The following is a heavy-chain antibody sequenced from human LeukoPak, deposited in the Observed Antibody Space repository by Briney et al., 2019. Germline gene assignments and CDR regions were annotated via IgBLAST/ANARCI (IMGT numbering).Heavy chain of an antibody. CDR1: GFTFSSYG. J-gene: IGHJ6*03. Sequence: GRSLRLSCAASGFTFSSYGMHWVRQAPGKGLEWVAVIWYDGSNKYYADSVKGRFTISRDNSKNTLYLQMNSLRAEDTAVYYCARGHSSSWYRLNYYYYYMDVWGKGTTVTVSS. CDR3: ARGHSSSWYRLNYYYYYMDV. CDR2: IWYDGSNK. D-gene: IGHD6-13*01. V-gene: IGHV3-33*01.